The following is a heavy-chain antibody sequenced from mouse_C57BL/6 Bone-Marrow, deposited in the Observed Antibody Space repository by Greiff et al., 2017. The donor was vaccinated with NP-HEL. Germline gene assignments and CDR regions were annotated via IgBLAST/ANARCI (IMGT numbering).Heavy chain of an antibody. D-gene: IGHD1-1*01. J-gene: IGHJ4*01. CDR2: IDPNSGGT. Sequence: QVQLQQPGAELVKPGASVKLSCKASGYTFTSYWMHWVKQRPGRGLEWIGRIDPNSGGTRYNEKFKSKATLTVDKPSSTAYMQLSSLTSEESAVYYGEREGVMTTAVYYAMDYWGQGTSVTVSS. CDR3: EREGVMTTAVYYAMDY. CDR1: GYTFTSYW. V-gene: IGHV1-72*01.